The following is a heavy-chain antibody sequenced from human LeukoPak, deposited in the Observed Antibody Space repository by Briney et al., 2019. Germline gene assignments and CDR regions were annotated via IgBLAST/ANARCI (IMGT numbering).Heavy chain of an antibody. D-gene: IGHD2-15*01. Sequence: GGSLRLSCAASGFIFSNYAMHWVRQAPGKGLEWVAFIRFDGSDKYYADSVKGRFTISKNDYKNTLYLQMNSLRAEDTAVYYCVKGSDIVVVPEALFPPHSFQWGQGTLVTVSS. CDR1: GFIFSNYA. J-gene: IGHJ4*02. CDR2: IRFDGSDK. CDR3: VKGSDIVVVPEALFPPHSFQ. V-gene: IGHV3-30*02.